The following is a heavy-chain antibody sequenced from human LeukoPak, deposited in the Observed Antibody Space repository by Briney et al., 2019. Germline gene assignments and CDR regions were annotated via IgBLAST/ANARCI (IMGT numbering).Heavy chain of an antibody. D-gene: IGHD3-10*01. CDR2: INHSGST. V-gene: IGHV4-34*01. Sequence: SETLSLTCAVYGGSFSGYYWSWIRQPPGKGLEWIGEINHSGSTNYNPSIKSRVTISVDTSKNQFSLKLSSVTAADTAVYYCARLRRPVDGSGSYYYYYYYMDVWGKGTTVTVSS. J-gene: IGHJ6*03. CDR1: GGSFSGYY. CDR3: ARLRRPVDGSGSYYYYYYYMDV.